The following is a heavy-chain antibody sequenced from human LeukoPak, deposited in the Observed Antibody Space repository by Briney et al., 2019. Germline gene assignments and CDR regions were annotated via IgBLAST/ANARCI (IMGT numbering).Heavy chain of an antibody. CDR2: INIKTGNP. CDR1: GYTFTRYV. J-gene: IGHJ3*02. D-gene: IGHD3-22*01. CDR3: ASLYDSSGYYEGNDAFDI. V-gene: IGHV7-4-1*02. Sequence: ASVKVSCKASGYTFTRYVMNWVRQAPGQGPEWMGWINIKTGNPTYAQGFTGRFVFSLDTSVSTAYLQISSLKAEDTAVYYCASLYDSSGYYEGNDAFDIWGQGTMVTVSS.